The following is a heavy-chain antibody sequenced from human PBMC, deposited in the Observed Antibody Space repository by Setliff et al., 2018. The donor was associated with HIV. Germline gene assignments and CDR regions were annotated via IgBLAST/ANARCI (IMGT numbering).Heavy chain of an antibody. CDR3: ARGKTWLRFLDY. V-gene: IGHV1-18*01. CDR1: GYTFTEYY. J-gene: IGHJ4*02. Sequence: ASVKVSCKASGYTFTEYYIHWVRQAPGQGLEWMGWIYPNTGTTNYAQKFQGRVTITTDTSTSTAYMELRSLKSDDTAVYYCARGKTWLRFLDYWGQGTLVTVSS. D-gene: IGHD5-12*01. CDR2: IYPNTGTT.